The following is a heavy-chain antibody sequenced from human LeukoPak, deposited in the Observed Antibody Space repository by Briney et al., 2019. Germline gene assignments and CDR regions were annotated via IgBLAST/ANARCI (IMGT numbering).Heavy chain of an antibody. V-gene: IGHV3-30*04. Sequence: GRSLRLSCAASGFTFSSYAMHWVRQAPGKGLEWVAVISYHGSNKNYADSVKGRFTISRDNSKNTVYLQMNSLRAGDTAVYYCAKGSKLVVITRDHYMAVWGKGTTVTISS. CDR2: ISYHGSNK. D-gene: IGHD3-22*01. J-gene: IGHJ6*03. CDR3: AKGSKLVVITRDHYMAV. CDR1: GFTFSSYA.